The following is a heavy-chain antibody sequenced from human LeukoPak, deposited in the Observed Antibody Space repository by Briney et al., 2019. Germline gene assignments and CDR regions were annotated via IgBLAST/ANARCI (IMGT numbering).Heavy chain of an antibody. CDR1: GGSFSGYY. J-gene: IGHJ3*02. Sequence: PSETLSLTCAAYGGSFSGYYWSWIRQPPGKGLEWIGEINHSGSTNYNPSLKSRVTISVDTSKNQFSLKLSSVTAADTAVYYCAREEGGAGLYGFDIWGQGTMVTVSS. CDR2: INHSGST. D-gene: IGHD1-26*01. V-gene: IGHV4-34*01. CDR3: AREEGGAGLYGFDI.